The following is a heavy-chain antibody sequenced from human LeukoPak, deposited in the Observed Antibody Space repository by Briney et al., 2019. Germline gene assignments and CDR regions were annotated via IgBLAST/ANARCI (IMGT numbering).Heavy chain of an antibody. D-gene: IGHD3-9*01. CDR3: ARTDSGVRYFDWLPDAFDI. CDR2: IYPGDSDT. V-gene: IGHV5-51*01. J-gene: IGHJ3*02. Sequence: GESLKISCKGSGYSFTSYWIGWVRQMPGKGLEWMGIIYPGDSDTRYSPSFPGQVTISADKSISTAYLQWSSLKASDTAMYYCARTDSGVRYFDWLPDAFDIWGQGTMVTVSS. CDR1: GYSFTSYW.